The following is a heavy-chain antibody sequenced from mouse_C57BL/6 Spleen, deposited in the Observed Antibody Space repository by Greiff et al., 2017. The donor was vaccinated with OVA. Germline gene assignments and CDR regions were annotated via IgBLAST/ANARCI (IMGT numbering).Heavy chain of an antibody. D-gene: IGHD1-1*01. CDR1: GYAFSSYW. V-gene: IGHV1-80*01. Sequence: VQLQQSGAELVKPGASVKISCKASGYAFSSYWMNWVKQRPGKGLEWIGQIYPGDGDTNYNGKFKGKATLTADKSSSTAYMQLSSLTSEDSAVYFCARGESTTVVATRGRFAYWGQGTLVTVSA. J-gene: IGHJ3*01. CDR2: IYPGDGDT. CDR3: ARGESTTVVATRGRFAY.